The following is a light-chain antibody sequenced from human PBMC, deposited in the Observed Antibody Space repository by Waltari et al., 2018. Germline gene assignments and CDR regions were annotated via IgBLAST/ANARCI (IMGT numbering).Light chain of an antibody. Sequence: QLVLTQSPSASASLGASVPPTCTLASGHSSNIIAWLQQRPEKGPRYLMKVNSDGSHTKGDEVPDRFSGSSSGAERYLTISNVQSEDEADYYCQTGGHGTWVFGGGTTLTVL. V-gene: IGLV4-69*01. CDR2: VNSDGSH. CDR1: SGHSSNI. CDR3: QTGGHGTWV. J-gene: IGLJ3*02.